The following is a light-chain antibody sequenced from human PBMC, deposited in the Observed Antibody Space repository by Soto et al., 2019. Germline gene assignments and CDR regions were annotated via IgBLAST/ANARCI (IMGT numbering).Light chain of an antibody. Sequence: EAALTQSPGKLTLSPAAKDTIYCRASQNIANDYLTWYQQKPGQAPRVLIYDASTRATGIPDRFSGRGSGTDFTLTISRREPEDFAMYYCQQYGSSPWTFGQGTKVDIK. CDR3: QQYGSSPWT. V-gene: IGKV3-20*01. CDR2: DAS. J-gene: IGKJ1*01. CDR1: QNIANDY.